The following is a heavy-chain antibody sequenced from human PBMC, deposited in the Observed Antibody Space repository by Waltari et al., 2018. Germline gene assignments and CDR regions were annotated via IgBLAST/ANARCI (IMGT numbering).Heavy chain of an antibody. CDR1: GGSFNDYY. J-gene: IGHJ4*02. CDR3: AKGGYSGYDPAPFDC. Sequence: QVQLQPWGAGLLKPSETLSLTCAVYGGSFNDYYWNWIRQPPGKGLEWIGEINHSGSTNYNPSLRSRVTISVDTSKNQFSLRLSSVTAADTAVYYCAKGGYSGYDPAPFDCWGQGTLVTVSS. V-gene: IGHV4-34*01. D-gene: IGHD5-12*01. CDR2: INHSGST.